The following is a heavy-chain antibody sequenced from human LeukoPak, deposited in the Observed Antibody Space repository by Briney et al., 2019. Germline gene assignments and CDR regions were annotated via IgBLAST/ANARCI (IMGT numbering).Heavy chain of an antibody. CDR3: ATPSHGDYYYYFDY. D-gene: IGHD4-17*01. Sequence: ASVKVSCKVSRYTLTELSMHWVRQAPGKGLEWMGGFDPEDGETIYAQKFQGRVTMTEDTSTDTAYMELSSLRSEDTAVYYCATPSHGDYYYYFDYWGQGTLVTVSS. CDR2: FDPEDGET. CDR1: RYTLTELS. V-gene: IGHV1-24*01. J-gene: IGHJ4*02.